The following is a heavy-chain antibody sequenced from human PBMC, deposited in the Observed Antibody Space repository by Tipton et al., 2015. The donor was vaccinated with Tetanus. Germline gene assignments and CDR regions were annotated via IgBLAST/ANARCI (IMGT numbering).Heavy chain of an antibody. V-gene: IGHV4-59*01. CDR3: ARGRDGYNYPFDY. Sequence: GLVKPSETLSPSCTVSGAPISSYYWSWIRQPPGNGLEWIGYIYNSGNTNYNPSLKSRVTISVDTSKNQFSLKLNSVTAADTAVYYCARGRDGYNYPFDYWGQGTLVIVSS. D-gene: IGHD5-24*01. J-gene: IGHJ4*02. CDR1: GAPISSYY. CDR2: IYNSGNT.